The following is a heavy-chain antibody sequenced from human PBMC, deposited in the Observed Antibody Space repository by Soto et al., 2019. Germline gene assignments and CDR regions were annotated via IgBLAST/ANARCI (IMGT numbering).Heavy chain of an antibody. CDR1: GGSFSDTY. D-gene: IGHD2-15*01. J-gene: IGHJ5*02. CDR2: INHNTNT. Sequence: QVHLQQWGAGLLQPSETLSLTCAVYGGSFSDTYWNWFRQPPGKGLEWIGEINHNTNTIYNPSLTRRVTIAVDTSKNHCSLKLTSVTAADTAVYYWARGVRLFRGSFDPWGQGNLVTVSS. CDR3: ARGVRLFRGSFDP. V-gene: IGHV4-34*01.